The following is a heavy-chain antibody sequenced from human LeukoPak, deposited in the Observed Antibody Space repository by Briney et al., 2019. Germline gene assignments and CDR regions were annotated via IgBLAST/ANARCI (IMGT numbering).Heavy chain of an antibody. Sequence: PSETLSLTCTVSGGSISGGSYYWSSLRQPAGRGVGWIGRIYISGSANYNPSLKSLVTISVATYTNQFSLKLSSVTAADTALYYCARHSNRSFEDLLVPGRKRAGTRFDYWGQGTLVTVSS. D-gene: IGHD3-10*01. CDR2: IYISGSA. CDR3: ARHSNRSFEDLLVPGRKRAGTRFDY. V-gene: IGHV4-61*02. CDR1: GGSISGGSYY. J-gene: IGHJ4*02.